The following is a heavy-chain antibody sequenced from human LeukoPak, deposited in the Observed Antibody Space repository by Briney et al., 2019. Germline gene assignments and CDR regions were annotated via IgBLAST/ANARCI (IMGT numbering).Heavy chain of an antibody. CDR3: AREPDYSGTGMDV. Sequence: SETLSLTCTVSGYSLSSGYYWGWIRQPPGKGLEWIGSIYHSGSTYYDPSLKSRVTISVDTSKNQFSLKLSSVTAADTAVYYCAREPDYSGTGMDVWGKGTTVTVSS. CDR2: IYHSGST. CDR1: GYSLSSGYY. V-gene: IGHV4-38-2*02. J-gene: IGHJ6*03. D-gene: IGHD3-10*01.